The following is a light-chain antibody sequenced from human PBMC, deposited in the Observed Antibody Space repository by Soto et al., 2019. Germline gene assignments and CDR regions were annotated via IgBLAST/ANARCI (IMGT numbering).Light chain of an antibody. Sequence: SYELTQPPSVSVSPGQTASITCSGAKLGDRYFCWYQQKPGQSPVLVIYQDSKRPSGIPERFSGSNSGNTATLTISGTQAMDEADYYCQAWDSSTAVFGGGTKVTVL. CDR3: QAWDSSTAV. CDR2: QDS. J-gene: IGLJ2*01. CDR1: KLGDRY. V-gene: IGLV3-1*01.